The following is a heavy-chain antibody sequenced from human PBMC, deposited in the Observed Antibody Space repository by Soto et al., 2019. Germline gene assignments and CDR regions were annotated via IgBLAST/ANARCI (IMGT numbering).Heavy chain of an antibody. V-gene: IGHV1-18*01. J-gene: IGHJ5*02. CDR3: AREAPYSSPEYRWFDP. D-gene: IGHD6-13*01. CDR2: ISAYNGNT. CDR1: GYTFTSYG. Sequence: EASVKVSCKASGYTFTSYGISWVRQAPGQGLEWMGWISAYNGNTNYAQKLQGRVTMTTDTSTSTAYMELRSLRSDDTAVYYCAREAPYSSPEYRWFDPRGQGTLVTVSS.